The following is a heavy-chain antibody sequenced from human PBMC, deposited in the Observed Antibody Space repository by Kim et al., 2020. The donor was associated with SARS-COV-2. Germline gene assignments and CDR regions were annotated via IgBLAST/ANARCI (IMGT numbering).Heavy chain of an antibody. Sequence: SVEVSCKASGGTFSSYAISWVRQAPGQGLEWMGGIIPIFGTANYAQKFQGRVTITADESTSTAYMELSSLRSEDTAVYYCAPLGDHLFYYWGQGTLVTVSS. J-gene: IGHJ4*02. CDR3: APLGDHLFYY. D-gene: IGHD2-21*02. CDR1: GGTFSSYA. V-gene: IGHV1-69*13. CDR2: IIPIFGTA.